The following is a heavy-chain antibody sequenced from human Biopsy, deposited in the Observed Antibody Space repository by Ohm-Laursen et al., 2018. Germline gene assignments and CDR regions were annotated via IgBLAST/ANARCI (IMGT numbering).Heavy chain of an antibody. J-gene: IGHJ2*01. CDR2: INQSGST. V-gene: IGHV4-34*01. D-gene: IGHD1-26*01. Sequence: SDTLSLTCVVFGRTFSDYRRTWIRQPPGKGLEWIGQINQSGSTNYNPSLKSRATISVDTSMNHLSLRLTSVTAADTAVYYCARHAPSYSGSYWRYFDLWGRGTLVTVSS. CDR3: ARHAPSYSGSYWRYFDL. CDR1: GRTFSDYR.